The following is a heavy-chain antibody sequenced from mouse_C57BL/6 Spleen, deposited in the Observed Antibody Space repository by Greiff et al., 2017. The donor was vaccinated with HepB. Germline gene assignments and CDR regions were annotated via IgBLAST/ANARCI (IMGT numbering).Heavy chain of an antibody. CDR1: GYTFTSYW. CDR3: ARCYGSSPWYFDV. Sequence: QVQLQQPGAELVRPGSSVKLSCKASGYTFTSYWMHWVKQRPIQGLEWIGNIDPSDSETHYNQKFKDKATLTVDKSSSTAYMQLSSLTSEDSAVYYCARCYGSSPWYFDVWGTGTTVTVSS. V-gene: IGHV1-52*01. J-gene: IGHJ1*03. CDR2: IDPSDSET. D-gene: IGHD1-1*01.